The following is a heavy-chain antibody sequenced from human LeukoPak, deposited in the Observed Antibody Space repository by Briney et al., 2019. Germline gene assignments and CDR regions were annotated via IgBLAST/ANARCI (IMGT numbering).Heavy chain of an antibody. CDR1: GFTFSNYA. D-gene: IGHD3-3*01. Sequence: QPGRSLRLSCAASGFTFSNYAMHWVRQAPGKGLEWVAVISYDGSNKYYADSVKGRFTISRDNSKNTLYLQMNSLRAEDTAVYYCARDPPNYDFWSGYYYYYGMDVWGQGTTVTVSS. CDR3: ARDPPNYDFWSGYYYYYGMDV. CDR2: ISYDGSNK. J-gene: IGHJ6*02. V-gene: IGHV3-30-3*01.